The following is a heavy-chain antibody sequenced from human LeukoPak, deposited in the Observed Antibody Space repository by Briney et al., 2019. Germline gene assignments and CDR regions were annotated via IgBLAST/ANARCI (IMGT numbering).Heavy chain of an antibody. V-gene: IGHV1-18*01. CDR1: GYPFTSYG. D-gene: IGHD3-22*01. CDR2: ISAYNGNT. Sequence: ASVKVSCKASGYPFTSYGISWVRQAPGQGLEWMGWISAYNGNTNYAQKLQGRVTMTTDTSTSTAYMELRSLRSDDTAVYYCARVLGEGDYYDSSGYYYAPDYWGQGTLVTVSS. J-gene: IGHJ4*02. CDR3: ARVLGEGDYYDSSGYYYAPDY.